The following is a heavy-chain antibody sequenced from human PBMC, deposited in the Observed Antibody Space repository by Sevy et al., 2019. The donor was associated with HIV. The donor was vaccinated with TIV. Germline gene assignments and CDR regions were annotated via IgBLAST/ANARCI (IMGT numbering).Heavy chain of an antibody. CDR2: VDQGGSQK. J-gene: IGHJ4*02. Sequence: GGSLRLSCAASGFSFSDYFMGWVRQAPGKGLEWVANVDQGGSQKYYVGSVKGRFTISRDNATNSVYLQMNRLRLDDTAVYYCARELWPGDYWGQGTLVTVSS. CDR3: ARELWPGDY. V-gene: IGHV3-7*01. D-gene: IGHD2-21*01. CDR1: GFSFSDYF.